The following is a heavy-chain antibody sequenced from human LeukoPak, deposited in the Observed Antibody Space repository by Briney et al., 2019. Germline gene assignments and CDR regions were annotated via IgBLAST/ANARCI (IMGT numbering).Heavy chain of an antibody. V-gene: IGHV1-18*01. Sequence: GASVKVSCKASGYTFTSYGISWVRQAPGQGLEWMGWISAYNGNTNYAQKLQGRVTMTTDTSTSTAYMELRSLRSDDTAVYYSARDPGDVYYYGMDVWGQGTTVTVSS. CDR2: ISAYNGNT. CDR1: GYTFTSYG. J-gene: IGHJ6*02. D-gene: IGHD3-10*01. CDR3: ARDPGDVYYYGMDV.